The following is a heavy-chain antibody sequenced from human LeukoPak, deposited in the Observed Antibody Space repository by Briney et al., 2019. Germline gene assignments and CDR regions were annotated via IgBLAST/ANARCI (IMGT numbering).Heavy chain of an antibody. CDR2: IYYSGST. Sequence: PSDTLTLINTIRDGALSSQLWTWNQQSPVNALHKLGYIYYSGSTNYNPSLKSRVTISVDTSKDQFSLKLSSVTAADTAVYYCARLSPYPGVWASDYWGQGTLVTVSS. V-gene: IGHV4-59*08. CDR3: ARLSPYPGVWASDY. J-gene: IGHJ4*02. CDR1: DGALSSQL. D-gene: IGHD6-13*01.